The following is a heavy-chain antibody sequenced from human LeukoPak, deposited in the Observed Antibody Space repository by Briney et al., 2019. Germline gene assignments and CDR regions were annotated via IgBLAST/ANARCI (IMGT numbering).Heavy chain of an antibody. J-gene: IGHJ5*02. V-gene: IGHV1-69*01. CDR2: IIPIFGTA. CDR1: GGTFSSYA. D-gene: IGHD3-9*01. CDR3: ARGAPYYDILTGYYNWFDP. Sequence: SVKVSCRASGGTFSSYAISWVRQAPGQGLEWMGGIIPIFGTANYAQKFQGRVTITADESTSTAYMELSSLRSEDTAVYYCARGAPYYDILTGYYNWFDPWGQGTLVTVSS.